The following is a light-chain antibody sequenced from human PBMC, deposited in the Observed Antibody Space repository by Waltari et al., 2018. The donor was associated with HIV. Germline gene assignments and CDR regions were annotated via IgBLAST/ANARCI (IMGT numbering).Light chain of an antibody. CDR3: QQYAASPLT. J-gene: IGKJ4*01. Sequence: EIVLTQSPGTLSLSPGERATVSCRASQSVSSSYLAWYQQKPGQAPRLLIYGASSRATGIPDRFSGSGSRTDFTLTISRLDPEDCAVYYCQQYAASPLTFGGGTKVEIK. CDR1: QSVSSSY. V-gene: IGKV3-20*01. CDR2: GAS.